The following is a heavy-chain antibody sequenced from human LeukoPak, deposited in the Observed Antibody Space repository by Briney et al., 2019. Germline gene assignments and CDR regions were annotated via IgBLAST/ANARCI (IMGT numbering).Heavy chain of an antibody. CDR3: AKGWGCSGGSYSPPSAYFDY. D-gene: IGHD2-15*01. J-gene: IGHJ4*02. CDR1: GFTFSSYA. V-gene: IGHV3-30-3*01. CDR2: ISYDGSNK. Sequence: GGSLRLSCAASGFTFSSYAMHWVRQAPGKGLEWVAVISYDGSNKYYADSVKGRFTISRDNSKNTLYLQMNSLRAEDTAVYYCAKGWGCSGGSYSPPSAYFDYWGQGTLVTVSS.